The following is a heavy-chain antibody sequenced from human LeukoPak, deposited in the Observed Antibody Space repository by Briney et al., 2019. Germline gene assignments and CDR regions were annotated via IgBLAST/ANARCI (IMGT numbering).Heavy chain of an antibody. D-gene: IGHD3-3*01. J-gene: IGHJ6*02. CDR1: GFTFSSYD. CDR3: ARGHPDDFWSGYERTPGYYGMDV. V-gene: IGHV3-13*01. CDR2: IGTAGDT. Sequence: GGSLRLSCAASGFTFSSYDMHWVRQATGKGLEWVSAIGTAGDTYYPGSVKGRFTISRENAKNSLYLQMNSLRAGDTAVYYCARGHPDDFWSGYERTPGYYGMDVWGQGTTVTVSS.